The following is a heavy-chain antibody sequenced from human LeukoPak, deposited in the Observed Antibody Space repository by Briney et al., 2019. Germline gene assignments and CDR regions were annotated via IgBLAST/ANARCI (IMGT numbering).Heavy chain of an antibody. CDR1: GFTFSSYA. J-gene: IGHJ3*02. CDR3: ANLAIFGVVNSPLDAFDI. CDR2: ISGSGGST. V-gene: IGHV3-23*01. Sequence: GGSLRLSCATSGFTFSSYAMSWVRQAPGKGLEWVSAISGSGGSTYYADSVKGRFTISRDNSKNTLYLQMNSLRAEDTAVYYCANLAIFGVVNSPLDAFDIWGQGTMVTVSS. D-gene: IGHD3-3*01.